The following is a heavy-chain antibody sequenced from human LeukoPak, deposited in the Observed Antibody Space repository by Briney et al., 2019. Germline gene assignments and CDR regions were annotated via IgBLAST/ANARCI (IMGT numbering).Heavy chain of an antibody. CDR3: ARDLYGIRGGGNDY. D-gene: IGHD1-1*01. V-gene: IGHV1-18*01. CDR2: ISAHNGNT. CDR1: GYTFTSYA. J-gene: IGHJ4*02. Sequence: ASVKVSCKASGYTFTSYAMNWVRQAPGQGLEWMGWISAHNGNTKYAQKFQGIVTMTTDTSTSTAYMELRRPRSDDTAVYYCARDLYGIRGGGNDYWGQGTLVTVSS.